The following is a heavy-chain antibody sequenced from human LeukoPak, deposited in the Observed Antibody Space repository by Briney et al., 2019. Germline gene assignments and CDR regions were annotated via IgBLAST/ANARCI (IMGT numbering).Heavy chain of an antibody. CDR1: GGSFSGYY. CDR3: ARGYDYYGSGSWFDP. CDR2: INHSGST. V-gene: IGHV4-34*01. J-gene: IGHJ5*02. D-gene: IGHD3-10*01. Sequence: PSETLSLTCAVYGGSFSGYYWSWIRQPPGKGLEWIGEINHSGSTNYNPSLKSRVTISVDTSKNQFSLKLSSVTAADTAVYYCARGYDYYGSGSWFDPWGQGTLVTVSS.